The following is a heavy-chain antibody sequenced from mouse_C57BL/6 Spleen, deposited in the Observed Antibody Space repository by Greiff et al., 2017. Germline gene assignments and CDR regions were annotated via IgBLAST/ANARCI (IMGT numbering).Heavy chain of an antibody. J-gene: IGHJ2*01. V-gene: IGHV1-50*01. Sequence: VQLQQPGAELVKPGASVKLSCKASGYTFTSYWMQWVKQRPGQGLEWIGEIDPSDSYTNYNQKFKGKATLTVDTSSSTAYMQLSSLTSEDSAVYYCARRGWDDYWGQGTTVTVSS. D-gene: IGHD4-1*01. CDR2: IDPSDSYT. CDR3: ARRGWDDY. CDR1: GYTFTSYW.